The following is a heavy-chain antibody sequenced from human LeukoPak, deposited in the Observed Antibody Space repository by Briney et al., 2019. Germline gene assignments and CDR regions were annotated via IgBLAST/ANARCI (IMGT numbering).Heavy chain of an antibody. CDR2: ISSSGSTI. J-gene: IGHJ4*02. V-gene: IGHV3-48*03. Sequence: GGSLRLSCAASGFTFSSYEMNWVRQAPGKGLEWVSYISSSGSTIYYADSVKGRFTISRDNAKNSLYLQMNSLRAEDTAVYHCARESLGGYFDWLSPFDYWGQGTLVTVSS. CDR3: ARESLGGYFDWLSPFDY. CDR1: GFTFSSYE. D-gene: IGHD3-9*01.